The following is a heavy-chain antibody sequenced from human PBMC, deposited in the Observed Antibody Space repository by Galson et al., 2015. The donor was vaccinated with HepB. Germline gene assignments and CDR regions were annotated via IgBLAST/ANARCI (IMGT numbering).Heavy chain of an antibody. D-gene: IGHD3-22*01. V-gene: IGHV5-10-1*01. J-gene: IGHJ4*02. CDR1: GYSFTSYW. CDR3: ASLHLPDSSASSFDY. CDR2: IDPSDSYT. Sequence: QSGAEVKKPGESLRISCKGSGYSFTSYWISWVRQMPGKGLEWMGRIDPSDSYTNYSPSFQGHVTISADKSISTAYLQWSSLEASDTAIYYCASLHLPDSSASSFDYWGQGSLVTVSS.